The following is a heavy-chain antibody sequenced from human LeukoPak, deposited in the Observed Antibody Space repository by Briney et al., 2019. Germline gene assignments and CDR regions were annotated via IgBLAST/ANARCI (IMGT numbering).Heavy chain of an antibody. D-gene: IGHD3-22*01. V-gene: IGHV4-31*03. J-gene: IGHJ4*02. CDR2: IYYSGST. CDR1: GVSISGGGYY. CDR3: ARSYDSSGNDY. Sequence: SETLSLTCTVSGVSISGGGYYWSWIRQHPGKGLEWIGYIYYSGSTYYNPSLKSRVTISVDTSKNQFSLKLGSVTAADTAVYYCARSYDSSGNDYWGQGTLVTVSS.